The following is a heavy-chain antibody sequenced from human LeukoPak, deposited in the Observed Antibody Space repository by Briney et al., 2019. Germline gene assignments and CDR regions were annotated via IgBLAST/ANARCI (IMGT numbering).Heavy chain of an antibody. J-gene: IGHJ5*02. Sequence: GGSLRLSCAAPGFTFSSYGMHAVRQAPGKGLEWVAVISYDGSSKYYADSVKGRFTISRDNSKNTLYLQMNSLRAEDTAVYDYAKVSMGDCSGGSCYRWFDPWGQGTLVTVSS. V-gene: IGHV3-30*18. CDR1: GFTFSSYG. CDR3: AKVSMGDCSGGSCYRWFDP. CDR2: ISYDGSSK. D-gene: IGHD2-15*01.